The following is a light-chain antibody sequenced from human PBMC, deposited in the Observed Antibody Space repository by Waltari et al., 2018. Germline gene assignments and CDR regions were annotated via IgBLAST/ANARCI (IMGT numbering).Light chain of an antibody. CDR3: QQYHSFST. J-gene: IGKJ3*01. V-gene: IGKV1-5*03. CDR2: KTS. CDR1: QDITKW. Sequence: DIQMTQSPSTLSASVGDRVHITCRASQDITKWLAWYQQKPGEAPKLLIYKTSTLETGVPSRFSGRGSGTEFTLTISSLQPDDFATYYCQQYHSFSTFGPGTVVDIK.